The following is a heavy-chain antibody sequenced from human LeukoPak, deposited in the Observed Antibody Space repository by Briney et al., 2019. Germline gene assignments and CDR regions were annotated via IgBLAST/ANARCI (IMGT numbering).Heavy chain of an antibody. V-gene: IGHV4-39*07. D-gene: IGHD5-24*01. J-gene: IGHJ4*02. Sequence: PSETLSLTCTVSGGSISTSNYYWGWIRQPPGKGLEWIGNIFYSGSTYYSPSLRSRVTISLDTSRNQFSLKLTSVTAADTAVYYCARGYGYNSEYWGQGIVVTVSP. CDR2: IFYSGST. CDR3: ARGYGYNSEY. CDR1: GGSISTSNYY.